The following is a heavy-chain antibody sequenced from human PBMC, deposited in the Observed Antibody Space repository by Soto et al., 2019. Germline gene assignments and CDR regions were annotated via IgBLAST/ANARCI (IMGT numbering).Heavy chain of an antibody. Sequence: QVQLVQSGAEVKKPGASVKVSCKASGYTFTSFGITWVRQAPGQGLEWMGWISNHNGDTNYAQKLQGGVTMTTDTSTRTAYMELRSLKSDVTAVYYCTRGCQLFAGNHFAYWGPGTLVTVSS. V-gene: IGHV1-18*01. J-gene: IGHJ4*02. D-gene: IGHD3-10*02. CDR3: TRGCQLFAGNHFAY. CDR1: GYTFTSFG. CDR2: ISNHNGDT.